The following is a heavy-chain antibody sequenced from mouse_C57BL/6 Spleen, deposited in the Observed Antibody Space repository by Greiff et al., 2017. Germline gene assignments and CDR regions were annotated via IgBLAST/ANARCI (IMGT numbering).Heavy chain of an antibody. J-gene: IGHJ1*03. CDR2: ISYDGSN. CDR1: GYSITSGYY. CDR3: ARVVYGYFDV. V-gene: IGHV3-6*01. D-gene: IGHD2-10*02. Sequence: EVQLQESGPGLVKPSQSLSLTCSVTGYSITSGYYWNWIRQFPGNKLEWMGYISYDGSNNYNPSLKNRISITRDTSKNQFFLKLNSVTTEDTATYYCARVVYGYFDVWGTGTTVTVSS.